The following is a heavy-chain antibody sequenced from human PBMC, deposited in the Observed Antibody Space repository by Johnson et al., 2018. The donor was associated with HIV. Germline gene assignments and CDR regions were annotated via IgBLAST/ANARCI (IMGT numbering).Heavy chain of an antibody. V-gene: IGHV3-66*02. CDR2: IYTGGST. Sequence: VQLVESGGGLVQPGGSLRLSCAASGFTVGSNYMSWVRQAPGKGLAWVSVIYTGGSTYYADYMKGRFTISRDTSKNTLYLQMNSLRAEDTAVDYCARLTWDQNRGWDAFDIWGQGTMVTVSS. J-gene: IGHJ3*02. CDR3: ARLTWDQNRGWDAFDI. D-gene: IGHD1-26*01. CDR1: GFTVGSNY.